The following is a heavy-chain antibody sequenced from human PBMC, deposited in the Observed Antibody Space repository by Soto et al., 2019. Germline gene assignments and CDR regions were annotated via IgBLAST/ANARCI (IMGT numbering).Heavy chain of an antibody. J-gene: IGHJ6*02. V-gene: IGHV4-59*01. CDR3: ARDQYDFWGGYPALDYGMGL. CDR2: IYYSGST. Sequence: SETLSLTCTVSGGSISSYYWSWIRQPPGKGLEWIGYIYYSGSTNYNPSLKSRVTISVDTSKNQFSLKLSSVTAADTAVYYCARDQYDFWGGYPALDYGMGLWGQGTTVTVSS. CDR1: GGSISSYY. D-gene: IGHD3-3*01.